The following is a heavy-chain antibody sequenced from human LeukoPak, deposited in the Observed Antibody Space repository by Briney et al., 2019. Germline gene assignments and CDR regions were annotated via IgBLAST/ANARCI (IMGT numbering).Heavy chain of an antibody. J-gene: IGHJ6*02. CDR1: RFTFSVSA. CDR3: TRSEVTGTEIWNYYGMDV. D-gene: IGHD1-14*01. V-gene: IGHV3-73*01. Sequence: GGSLRLSCAASRFTFSVSAMHWVRQASGKGLEWVGRIRSKANSYATAYAASVKGRFTISRDDSKNTAYLQMNSLKTEDTAVYFCTRSEVTGTEIWNYYGMDVWGQGTTVTVSS. CDR2: IRSKANSYAT.